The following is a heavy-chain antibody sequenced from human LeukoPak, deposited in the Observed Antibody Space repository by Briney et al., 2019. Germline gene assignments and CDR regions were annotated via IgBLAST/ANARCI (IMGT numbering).Heavy chain of an antibody. CDR2: INHSGST. CDR1: GGSFSGYY. D-gene: IGHD1-26*01. J-gene: IGHJ6*03. V-gene: IGHV4-34*01. Sequence: KPSETLSLTCAVYGGSFSGYYWNWIRQPPGKGLEWIGEINHSGSTNYNPSLKSRVTISVDTSKNQFSLKLSSVTAADTAVYYCARDRTYSGTDDYYYMDVWGKGTTVTVSS. CDR3: ARDRTYSGTDDYYYMDV.